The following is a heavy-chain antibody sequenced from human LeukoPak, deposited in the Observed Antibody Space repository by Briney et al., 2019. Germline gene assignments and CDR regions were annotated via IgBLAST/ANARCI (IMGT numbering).Heavy chain of an antibody. V-gene: IGHV4-59*01. J-gene: IGHJ4*02. Sequence: PSETLSLTCTVSGGSFSSYYWSWIRQPPGKGLEWVGYIYYSGSTDYNPSLKSRVTMSLDTSKNRFSLNLSSVTAADTAVYYCARAVISFGGAVAKGFDCWGQGTLVTVSS. CDR1: GGSFSSYY. CDR3: ARAVISFGGAVAKGFDC. CDR2: IYYSGST. D-gene: IGHD3-16*01.